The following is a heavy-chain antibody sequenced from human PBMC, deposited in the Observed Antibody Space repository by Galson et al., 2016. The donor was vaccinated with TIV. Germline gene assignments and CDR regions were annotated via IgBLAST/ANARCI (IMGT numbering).Heavy chain of an antibody. CDR1: GFTLSDYG. J-gene: IGHJ4*02. Sequence: SLRLSCAASGFTLSDYGMNWVRQSPGKELEWVSVITSSSKFIYYADSVKGRFSISRDNAKNSVYLQMDSLSVEDTAVYYCARGFYRLGYVGVYWGQGALVTVS. D-gene: IGHD3-16*01. CDR2: ITSSSKFI. CDR3: ARGFYRLGYVGVY. V-gene: IGHV3-21*01.